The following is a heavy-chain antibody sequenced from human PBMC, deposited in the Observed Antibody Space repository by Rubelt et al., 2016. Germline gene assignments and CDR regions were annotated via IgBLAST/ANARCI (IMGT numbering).Heavy chain of an antibody. CDR2: IYYSGST. J-gene: IGHJ3*02. Sequence: QLQLQESGPGLVKPSETLSLTCTVSGGSISSSSYYWGWIRQPPGKGLEWIGSIYYSGSTSYNPSLWGRVTIAVDTSKNQFSRKLSSVTAADTAVYYCARQGEDSGSYYEFAFDIWGQGTMVTVSS. CDR3: ARQGEDSGSYYEFAFDI. V-gene: IGHV4-39*01. CDR1: GGSISSSSYY. D-gene: IGHD1-26*01.